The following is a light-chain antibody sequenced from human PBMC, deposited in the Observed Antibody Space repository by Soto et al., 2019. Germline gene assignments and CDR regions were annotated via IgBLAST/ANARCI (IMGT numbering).Light chain of an antibody. CDR1: QSISSY. V-gene: IGKV1-39*01. CDR2: AAF. J-gene: IGKJ5*01. Sequence: DIQVTQSPSSLAASVGDRLTITCRASQSISSYLNWYQQKPGEAPKLLIYAAFSLNSGVPSRFSGSGAGTDFTLTISSLQPEDFATYYYQQANSYPLSLGQGTRLEIK. CDR3: QQANSYPLS.